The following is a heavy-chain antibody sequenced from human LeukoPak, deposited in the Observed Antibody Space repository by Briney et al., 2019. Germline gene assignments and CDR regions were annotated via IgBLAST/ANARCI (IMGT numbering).Heavy chain of an antibody. CDR2: ISGSGGTL. Sequence: GGSLRLSCAASGFTFSAFAMHWARQAPGKGLEWVSYISGSGGTLYYADSVKGRFTISRDNAKNSLYLQMNSLRAEDTAVYYCARGLGPGPYFDYWGQGTLVTVSS. CDR1: GFTFSAFA. V-gene: IGHV3-48*03. J-gene: IGHJ4*02. D-gene: IGHD1-14*01. CDR3: ARGLGPGPYFDY.